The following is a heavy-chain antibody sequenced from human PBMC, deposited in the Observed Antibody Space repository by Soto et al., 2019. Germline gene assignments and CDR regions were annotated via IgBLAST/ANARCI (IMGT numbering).Heavy chain of an antibody. D-gene: IGHD1-26*01. V-gene: IGHV4-59*08. Sequence: QVQLQESGPGLVKPSETLSLTCTVSGGSISSYPWSWIRQPPGKGLEWIGYIYNSGRTIYNPPFRSRVTILLDKPKNQFTLNLGSVTAADTAIYYCAGDIPSGSYRFDYWGQGTLVTVSS. CDR1: GGSISSYP. J-gene: IGHJ4*02. CDR3: AGDIPSGSYRFDY. CDR2: IYNSGRT.